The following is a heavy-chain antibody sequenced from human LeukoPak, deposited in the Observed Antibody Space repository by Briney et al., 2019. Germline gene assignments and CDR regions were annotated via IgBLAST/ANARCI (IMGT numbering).Heavy chain of an antibody. V-gene: IGHV3-48*01. D-gene: IGHD3-9*01. CDR1: GFTFSSYS. CDR2: ISSSSSTI. Sequence: PGGSLRLSCAASGFTFSSYSMNWVRQAPGKGLEWVSYISSSSSTIYYADSVKGRFTISRDNAKNSLYLQMNSLRAEDTAVYYCAREGDYDILTGPVLDALDIWGQGTMVTVSS. J-gene: IGHJ3*02. CDR3: AREGDYDILTGPVLDALDI.